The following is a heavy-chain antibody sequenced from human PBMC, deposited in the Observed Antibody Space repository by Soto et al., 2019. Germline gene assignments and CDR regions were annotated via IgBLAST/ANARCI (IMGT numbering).Heavy chain of an antibody. CDR2: INAGNGNT. Sequence: QVQLVQSGAEEKKPGASVKVSCKASGYTFTSYAMHWVRQAPGQRLEWMGWINAGNGNTKYSQKFQGRVTITRDTTASTAYMELSSLTYEDTAVYYWAGGITLPTPLYYWGTRTMVTVSS. D-gene: IGHD1-20*01. V-gene: IGHV1-3*05. J-gene: IGHJ4*02. CDR3: AGGITLPTPLYY. CDR1: GYTFTSYA.